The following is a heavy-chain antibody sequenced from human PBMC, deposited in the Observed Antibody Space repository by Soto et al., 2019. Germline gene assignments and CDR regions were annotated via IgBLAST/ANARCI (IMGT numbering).Heavy chain of an antibody. CDR2: ISGSGGST. J-gene: IGHJ4*02. CDR3: AKAGFLEWLLSFDY. D-gene: IGHD3-3*01. V-gene: IGHV3-23*01. CDR1: GFTFSSYA. Sequence: GGSLRLSCAASGFTFSSYAMSWVRQAPGKGLEWVSGISGSGGSTYYADSVKGRLTISRDNSKNTLYLQMNSLRAEDTAVYYCAKAGFLEWLLSFDYWGQGTLVTVSS.